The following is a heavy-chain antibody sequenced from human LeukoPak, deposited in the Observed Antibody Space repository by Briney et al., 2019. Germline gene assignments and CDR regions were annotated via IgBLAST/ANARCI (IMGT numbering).Heavy chain of an antibody. Sequence: GGSLRLSCAASGFIFSSYWMHWVRQGPGKGLVWVSRISRDATTTTYADSVKGRFTISRDNSKNTLYLQMSSLRAEDTAVYYCVKRSSSGYHYDYWGQGTLVTVSS. CDR2: ISRDATTT. D-gene: IGHD3-22*01. J-gene: IGHJ4*02. CDR1: GFIFSSYW. CDR3: VKRSSSGYHYDY. V-gene: IGHV3-74*01.